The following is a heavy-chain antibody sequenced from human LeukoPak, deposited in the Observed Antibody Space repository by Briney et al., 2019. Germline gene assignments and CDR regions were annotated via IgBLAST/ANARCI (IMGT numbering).Heavy chain of an antibody. CDR1: GGAISSSSYY. V-gene: IGHV4-39*07. CDR3: ARCSTGTYYYYYMDV. D-gene: IGHD1-1*01. CDR2: IYYSGST. Sequence: KASETLSLTCTVPGGAISSSSYYWGWIRQPPGKGLEWFGSIYYSGSTYYNPSLKSRVTISVDTSKNQFSLKLSSVTAADTAVYYCARCSTGTYYYYYMDVWGKGTTVTVSS. J-gene: IGHJ6*03.